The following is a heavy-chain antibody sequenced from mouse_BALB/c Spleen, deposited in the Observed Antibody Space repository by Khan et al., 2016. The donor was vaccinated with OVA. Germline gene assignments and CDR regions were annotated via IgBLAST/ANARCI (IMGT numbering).Heavy chain of an antibody. CDR1: GYAFTDYL. CDR3: SRSGYGFGAY. D-gene: IGHD3-2*02. V-gene: IGHV1-54*01. J-gene: IGHJ3*01. CDR2: INPGSGNV. Sequence: QVQLQQSGAELVRPGTSVKVSCKASGYAFTDYLIEWLKQRPGQGLEWIGMINPGSGNVKYNEKFKDRATLTADKSSSTAYMQLNSLTSDDSAVYFCSRSGYGFGAYWGPGTLVTVSA.